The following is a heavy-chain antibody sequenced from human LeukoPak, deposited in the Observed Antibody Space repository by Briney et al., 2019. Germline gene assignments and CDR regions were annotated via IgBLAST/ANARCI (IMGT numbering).Heavy chain of an antibody. CDR1: GFTISGNY. CDR3: ARRGGIHLEYFDY. D-gene: IGHD3-3*01. CDR2: IYSGGST. Sequence: GGSLRLSCAASGFTISGNYMSWVRQAPGKGLEWVSVIYSGGSTYYTDSVKGRCTISRDNSKNTLYLQMNSLRAEDTAVYYCARRGGIHLEYFDYWGQGTLVTVSS. J-gene: IGHJ4*02. V-gene: IGHV3-66*01.